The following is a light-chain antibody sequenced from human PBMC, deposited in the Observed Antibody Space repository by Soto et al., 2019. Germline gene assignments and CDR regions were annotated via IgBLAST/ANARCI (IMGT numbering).Light chain of an antibody. CDR3: CSFTVSGTFI. J-gene: IGLJ2*01. Sequence: QSVLTQPASVSGSPGQPITISRTGRSSDIGSNDVVSWYQQHPGKAPKLMIYEVSKRPSGVSNRFSGSRSGNTASLTISGLQAEDEANYYCCSFTVSGTFIFGGGTKLTVL. CDR1: SSDIGSNDV. CDR2: EVS. V-gene: IGLV2-23*02.